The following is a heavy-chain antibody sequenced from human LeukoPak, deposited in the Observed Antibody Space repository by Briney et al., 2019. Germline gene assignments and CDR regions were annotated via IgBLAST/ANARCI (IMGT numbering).Heavy chain of an antibody. Sequence: ASVKVSCKASGYTFTSYGISWVRQAPGQGLEWMGWISAYNGNTNYAQKFQGRVTMTRDTSTSTVYMELSSLRSEDTAVYYCARDYYYDSSGLDYWGQGTLVTVSS. J-gene: IGHJ4*02. CDR1: GYTFTSYG. CDR3: ARDYYYDSSGLDY. V-gene: IGHV1-18*01. CDR2: ISAYNGNT. D-gene: IGHD3-22*01.